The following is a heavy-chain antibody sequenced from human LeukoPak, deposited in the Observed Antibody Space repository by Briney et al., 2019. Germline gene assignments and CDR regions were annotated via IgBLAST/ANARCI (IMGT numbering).Heavy chain of an antibody. CDR1: GGSISSHY. CDR3: ARCLSTGIFDY. D-gene: IGHD1-1*01. J-gene: IGHJ4*02. CDR2: IYTSGST. V-gene: IGHV4-4*07. Sequence: SETLSLTCTVSGGSISSHYWSWIRQPAGKGLEWIGRIYTSGSTNYNPSLKSRVTISVDTSKNQFSLKLSSVTAADTAVYYCARCLSTGIFDYWGQGTLVTVSS.